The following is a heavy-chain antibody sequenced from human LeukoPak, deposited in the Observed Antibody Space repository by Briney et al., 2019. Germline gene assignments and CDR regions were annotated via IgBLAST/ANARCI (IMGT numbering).Heavy chain of an antibody. CDR1: GFTVSSNY. J-gene: IGHJ3*02. CDR3: ARVVVEMATILAFDI. V-gene: IGHV3-53*01. Sequence: GGSLRLSCAASGFTVSSNYTSWVRQAPGKGLEWVSVIYSGGSTYYADSVKGRFTISRDNSKNTLYLQMNSLRAEDTAVYYCARVVVEMATILAFDIWGQGTMVTVSS. CDR2: IYSGGST. D-gene: IGHD5-24*01.